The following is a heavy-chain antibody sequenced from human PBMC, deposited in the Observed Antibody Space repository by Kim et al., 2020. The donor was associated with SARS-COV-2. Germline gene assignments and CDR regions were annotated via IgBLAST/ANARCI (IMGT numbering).Heavy chain of an antibody. CDR3: ARDQIEVLRFLEWFTPVDAFDI. Sequence: GGSLRLSCAASGFTFSDYYMSWIRQAPGKGLEWVSYISSSGSTIYYADSVKGRFTISRDNAKNSLYLQMNSLRAEDTAVYYCARDQIEVLRFLEWFTPVDAFDIWGQGTMVTVSS. CDR1: GFTFSDYY. D-gene: IGHD3-3*01. CDR2: ISSSGSTI. V-gene: IGHV3-11*01. J-gene: IGHJ3*02.